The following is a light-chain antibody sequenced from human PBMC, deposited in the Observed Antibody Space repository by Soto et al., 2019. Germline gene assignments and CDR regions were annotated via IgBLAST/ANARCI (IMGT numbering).Light chain of an antibody. Sequence: EIVLTQSPGTLSLSPGDRATLSCRASQSVSSSSLAWYQQKPGQAPRLLIYGASIRATGIPDRFSGSGSGTDFTLSISRLEREDFAVYYCQQYGSSPQTFGQGTKVEIK. J-gene: IGKJ1*01. CDR3: QQYGSSPQT. V-gene: IGKV3-20*01. CDR1: QSVSSSS. CDR2: GAS.